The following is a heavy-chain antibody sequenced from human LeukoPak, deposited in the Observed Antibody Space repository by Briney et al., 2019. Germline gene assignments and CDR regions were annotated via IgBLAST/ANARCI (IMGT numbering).Heavy chain of an antibody. V-gene: IGHV3-21*01. Sequence: GGSLRLSCAASGFTFSSYSFNWVRQAPGKGLEWVSSISRTTTYIYYADSLKGRFAISRDNAKNSLYLQMNSLRAEDTAVYYCAGERNCGGDCYQGSWFDPWGQGTLVTVSS. CDR3: AGERNCGGDCYQGSWFDP. J-gene: IGHJ5*02. CDR2: ISRTTTYI. CDR1: GFTFSSYS. D-gene: IGHD2-21*02.